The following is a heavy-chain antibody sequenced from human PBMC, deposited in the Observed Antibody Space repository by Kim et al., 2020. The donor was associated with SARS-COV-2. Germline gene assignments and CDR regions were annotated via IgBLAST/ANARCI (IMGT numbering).Heavy chain of an antibody. Sequence: ASVKVSCKASGYTFSSYDISWVRQAPGQGLEWMGWISASNANTKYAQKVQGRVTMTTDTSTSTAYMEMRSLRSDDTAVYYCARVEGSSWMGYYYYGMDVWGQGTTVTVSS. J-gene: IGHJ6*02. CDR3: ARVEGSSWMGYYYYGMDV. CDR1: GYTFSSYD. V-gene: IGHV1-18*01. D-gene: IGHD2-15*01. CDR2: ISASNANT.